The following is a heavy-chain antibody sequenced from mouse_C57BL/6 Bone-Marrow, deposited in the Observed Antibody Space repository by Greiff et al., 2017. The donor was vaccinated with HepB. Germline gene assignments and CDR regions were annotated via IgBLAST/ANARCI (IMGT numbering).Heavy chain of an antibody. D-gene: IGHD2-4*01. Sequence: VQLQQSGAELVRPGTSVKMSCKASGYTFTNYWTGWAKQRPGHGLEWIGDIYPGGGYTNYNEKFKGKATLTADKSSSTAYMQFSSLTSEDSAIYYCARGITTRYYYAMDHWGQGTSVTVSS. V-gene: IGHV1-63*01. J-gene: IGHJ4*01. CDR2: IYPGGGYT. CDR3: ARGITTRYYYAMDH. CDR1: GYTFTNYW.